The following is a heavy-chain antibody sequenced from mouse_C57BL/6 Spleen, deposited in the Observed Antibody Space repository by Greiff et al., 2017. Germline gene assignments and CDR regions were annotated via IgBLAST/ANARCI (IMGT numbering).Heavy chain of an antibody. CDR3: ARGGYDGYYWFAY. D-gene: IGHD2-3*01. Sequence: VQLQQPGAELVKPGASVKLSCKASGYTFTSYWMHWVKQRPGQGLEWIGMIHPNSGSTNYNEKFKSKATLTVDKSSSTAYMQLSSLTSEDSAVYYCARGGYDGYYWFAYWGQGTLVTVSA. J-gene: IGHJ3*01. CDR2: IHPNSGST. V-gene: IGHV1-64*01. CDR1: GYTFTSYW.